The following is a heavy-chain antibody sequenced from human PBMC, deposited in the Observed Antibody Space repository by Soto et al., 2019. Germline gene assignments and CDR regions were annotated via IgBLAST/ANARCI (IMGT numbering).Heavy chain of an antibody. D-gene: IGHD3-10*01. CDR2: IYFTGST. J-gene: IGHJ4*02. CDR1: GGSITSFY. V-gene: IGHV4-59*01. CDR3: ARPMAPGGSGNFDS. Sequence: QVQLQESGPGLVKPSETLSLTCNVSGGSITSFYWDWLRQPPGKGLEWIGYIYFTGSTNYNPSLAGRVTMAIDSSKGKFSLKPRSVTAAGTAIYFCARPMAPGGSGNFDSWGQGTLVSVSS.